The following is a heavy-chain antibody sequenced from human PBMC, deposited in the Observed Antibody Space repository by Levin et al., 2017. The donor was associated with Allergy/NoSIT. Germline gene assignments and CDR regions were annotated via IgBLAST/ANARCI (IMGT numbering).Heavy chain of an antibody. CDR3: QKIGFCNGGPCYRPER. Sequence: PGGSLRLSCVGSGFTFGHTWMSWVRQAPGKGLEWVGRIKSEVDGGTALYAAPVKGRFTISRDDSQSTLYLEMNSLKAEDTAIYYCQKIGFCNGGPCYRPERWGQGTLVTVSS. V-gene: IGHV3-15*01. J-gene: IGHJ4*02. D-gene: IGHD2-15*01. CDR1: GFTFGHTW. CDR2: IKSEVDGGTA.